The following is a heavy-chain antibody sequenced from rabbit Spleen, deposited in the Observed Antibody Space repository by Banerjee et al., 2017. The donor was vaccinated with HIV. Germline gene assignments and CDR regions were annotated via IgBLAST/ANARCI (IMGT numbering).Heavy chain of an antibody. Sequence: EQLEESGGGLVKPEGSLTLTCKASGVSLNDKDVMCWVRQAPGKGLEWIACINIVTGKSVYASWAKGRFTMSRTSSTTVTLQMTRLTAADTATYFCARLGHADYPYAYGLKLWGPGTLVTVS. CDR3: ARLGHADYPYAYGLKL. CDR2: INIVTGKS. D-gene: IGHD6-1*01. V-gene: IGHV1S45*01. J-gene: IGHJ6*01. CDR1: GVSLNDKDV.